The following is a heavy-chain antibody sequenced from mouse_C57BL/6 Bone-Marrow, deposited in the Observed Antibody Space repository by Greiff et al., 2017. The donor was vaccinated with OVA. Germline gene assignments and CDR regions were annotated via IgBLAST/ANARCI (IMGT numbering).Heavy chain of an antibody. Sequence: QVQLKQPGAELVRPGSSVKLSCKASGYTFTSYWMHWVKQRPIQGLEWIGNIDPSDSETHYNQKFKDKATLTVDKSSSTAYMQLSSLTSEDSAVYYCARERHTAPNRYFDYWGQGTTLTVSS. V-gene: IGHV1-52*01. J-gene: IGHJ2*01. D-gene: IGHD3-1*01. CDR3: ARERHTAPNRYFDY. CDR1: GYTFTSYW. CDR2: IDPSDSET.